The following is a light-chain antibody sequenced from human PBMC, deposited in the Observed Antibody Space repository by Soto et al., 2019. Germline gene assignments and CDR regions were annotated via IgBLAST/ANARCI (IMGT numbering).Light chain of an antibody. V-gene: IGKV3-20*01. J-gene: IGKJ1*01. CDR2: GAS. CDR1: QSVSSSY. CDR3: QQDGSSRR. Sequence: EIVLTQSPGTLSLSPGERATLSCRASQSVSSSYLAWYQQKPGQAPRLLIYGASSSATGILDRFSGSGSGADFTLTISILEPEDLAVYYCQQDGSSRRCGKGTKVEI.